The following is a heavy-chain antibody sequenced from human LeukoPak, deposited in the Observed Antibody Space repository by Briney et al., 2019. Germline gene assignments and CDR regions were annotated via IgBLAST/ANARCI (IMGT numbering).Heavy chain of an antibody. CDR1: GFTFSSYW. Sequence: GGSLRLSCAASGFTFSSYWMHWVRKAPGKGLVWVSRINSDGSSTSYADSVKGRLTISRDNAKNTLNLQMNSLRAEDTAVYYCARDWLNYGLDVWGQGTTVTVSS. CDR2: INSDGSST. V-gene: IGHV3-74*01. D-gene: IGHD5-12*01. CDR3: ARDWLNYGLDV. J-gene: IGHJ6*02.